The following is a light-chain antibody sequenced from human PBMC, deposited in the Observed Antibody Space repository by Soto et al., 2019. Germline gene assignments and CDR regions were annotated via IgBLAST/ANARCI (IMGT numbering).Light chain of an antibody. CDR1: SSDVGAYNF. J-gene: IGLJ1*01. CDR3: SSYTSSSTLV. Sequence: QSVLTQPASVSGSPGQSISISCTGTSSDVGAYNFVSWYQQHPGKAPKLMIYEVSNRPSGVSNRFSGSKSGNTASLTISGLQAEDEADYCCSSYTSSSTLVFGSGTKLTVL. CDR2: EVS. V-gene: IGLV2-14*01.